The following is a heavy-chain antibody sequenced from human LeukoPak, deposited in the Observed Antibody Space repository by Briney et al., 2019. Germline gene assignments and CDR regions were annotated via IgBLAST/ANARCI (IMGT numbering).Heavy chain of an antibody. CDR3: ARHGAMIVVNDAFDI. Sequence: SETLSLTCTVSGGSIRSYSWSWIRQPAGKGLEWIGRIYTSGSTNYNPSLKSRVTISVEKSKNQFSLKLSSVTAADTAVYYCARHGAMIVVNDAFDIWGQGTMVTVSS. J-gene: IGHJ3*02. V-gene: IGHV4-4*07. CDR2: IYTSGST. CDR1: GGSIRSYS. D-gene: IGHD3-22*01.